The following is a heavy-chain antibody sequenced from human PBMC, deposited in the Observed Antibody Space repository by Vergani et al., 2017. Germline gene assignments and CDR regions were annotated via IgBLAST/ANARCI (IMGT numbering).Heavy chain of an antibody. CDR2: INPNSGGT. J-gene: IGHJ6*02. CDR1: GYTFTGYY. CDR3: ARVLSVLAVAGHYYYYYGMDV. D-gene: IGHD6-19*01. V-gene: IGHV1-2*02. Sequence: QVQLVQSGAEVKKPGASVKVSCKASGYTFTGYYMHWVRQAPGQGLEWMGWINPNSGGTNYAQKFQGRVTMTRDTSISTAYMELSRLRSDDTAVYYCARVLSVLAVAGHYYYYYGMDVWGQGTTVTVSS.